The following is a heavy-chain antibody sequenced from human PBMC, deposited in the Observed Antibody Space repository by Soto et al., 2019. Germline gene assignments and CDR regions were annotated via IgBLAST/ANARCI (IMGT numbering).Heavy chain of an antibody. CDR2: INHSGST. Sequence: PSETLSLTCAVYGGSFRCYYWSWIRQPPGKGLEWIGEINHSGSTNYNPSLKSRVTISVDTSKNQFSLKLSSVTAADTAVYYCARDYSSGWYRYWGQGTLVTVSS. V-gene: IGHV4-34*01. CDR1: GGSFRCYY. CDR3: ARDYSSGWYRY. D-gene: IGHD6-19*01. J-gene: IGHJ4*02.